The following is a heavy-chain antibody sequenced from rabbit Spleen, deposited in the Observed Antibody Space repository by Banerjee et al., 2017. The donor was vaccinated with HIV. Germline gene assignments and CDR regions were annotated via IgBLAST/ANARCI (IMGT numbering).Heavy chain of an antibody. V-gene: IGHV1S40*01. Sequence: QSLEESGGGLVQPVGSLTLTCKASGFSFSSDYYICWVRQAPGKGLEWIGCIDTGSAGFTYFASWAKGRFTISKTSSTTVTLQVTSLTAADTATYFCARGSATMTMVITGYYLTLWGPGTLVTVS. CDR3: ARGSATMTMVITGYYLTL. D-gene: IGHD2-1*01. J-gene: IGHJ4*01. CDR2: IDTGSAGFT. CDR1: GFSFSSDYY.